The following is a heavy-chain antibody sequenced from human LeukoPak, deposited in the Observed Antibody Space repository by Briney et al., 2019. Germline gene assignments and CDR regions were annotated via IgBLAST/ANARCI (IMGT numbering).Heavy chain of an antibody. CDR2: IRYDGSNK. CDR1: GFTFSSYW. V-gene: IGHV3-30*02. Sequence: GGSLRLSCAASGFTFSSYWMSWVRQAPGKGLEWVAFIRYDGSNKYYADSVKGRFTISRDNSKNTLYLQMNSLRAEDTAVYYCAKEFTAGPPYVDYWGQGTLVTVSS. CDR3: AKEFTAGPPYVDY. J-gene: IGHJ4*02. D-gene: IGHD6-13*01.